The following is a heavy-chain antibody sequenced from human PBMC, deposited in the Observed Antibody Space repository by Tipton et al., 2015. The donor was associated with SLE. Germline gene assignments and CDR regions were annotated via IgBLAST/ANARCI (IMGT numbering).Heavy chain of an antibody. J-gene: IGHJ3*02. D-gene: IGHD6-13*01. Sequence: SLRLSCAASGLTVSSNYMNWVRQAPGKGLEWVSVIYSGGSTYYADSVKGRFTISRDNSKNTLYLQMNSLRAEDTAVYYCARDLDHIAAAATGAFDKWGQGTMVTVSS. CDR3: ARDLDHIAAAATGAFDK. V-gene: IGHV3-66*02. CDR1: GLTVSSNY. CDR2: IYSGGST.